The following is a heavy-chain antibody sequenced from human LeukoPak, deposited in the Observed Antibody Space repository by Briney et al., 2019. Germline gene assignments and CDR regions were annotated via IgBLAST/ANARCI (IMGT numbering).Heavy chain of an antibody. Sequence: PSETLSLTCSVSGGSISNYYWSWIRQPPGKGLEWIGRIYTSGSTNYNPSLKSRVTISVDKSKNQFSLKLSSVTAADTAVYYCARASSNYYYYYMDVWGKGTTVTVSS. V-gene: IGHV4-4*07. CDR3: ARASSNYYYYYMDV. CDR1: GGSISNYY. CDR2: IYTSGST. J-gene: IGHJ6*03. D-gene: IGHD2/OR15-2a*01.